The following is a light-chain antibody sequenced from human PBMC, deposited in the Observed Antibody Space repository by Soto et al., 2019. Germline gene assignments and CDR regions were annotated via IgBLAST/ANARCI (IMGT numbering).Light chain of an antibody. Sequence: QSVLTQSPSASASLGASVKLTCTLSSGHSSYTIAWHQQQPEKGPRYLMKLNSDGSHSKGDGIPGRFSGSSSGAERYLTISRRQSEDEADYYCQTWGTGIWVFGGGTKLTFL. J-gene: IGLJ3*02. CDR3: QTWGTGIWV. V-gene: IGLV4-69*01. CDR2: LNSDGSH. CDR1: SGHSSYT.